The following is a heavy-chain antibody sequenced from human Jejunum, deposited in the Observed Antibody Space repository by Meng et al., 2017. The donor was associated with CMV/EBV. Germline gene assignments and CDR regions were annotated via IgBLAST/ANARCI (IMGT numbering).Heavy chain of an antibody. Sequence: FRNYYDHCVRQAPGQGLEGRGRIQPSGTSRTNEQKWQGRLTMTRDGSTSEVYMELTSMRYEDAAVYYCARGRAEGYGFGSGYPLFDDWGQGTLVTVSS. CDR1: FRNYY. CDR2: IQPSGTSR. V-gene: IGHV1-46*04. CDR3: ARGRAEGYGFGSGYPLFDD. D-gene: IGHD3-3*01. J-gene: IGHJ4*02.